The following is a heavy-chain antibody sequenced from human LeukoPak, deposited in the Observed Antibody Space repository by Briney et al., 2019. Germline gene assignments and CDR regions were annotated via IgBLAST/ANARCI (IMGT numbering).Heavy chain of an antibody. CDR2: IIPILGIA. V-gene: IGHV1-69*04. CDR3: ARDRKSSGYYYVSYYFDY. D-gene: IGHD3-22*01. J-gene: IGHJ4*02. CDR1: GGTFSSYA. Sequence: ASVTVSCKASGGTFSSYAISWVRQAPGQGLEWMGRIIPILGIANYAQKFQGRVTITADKSTSTAYMELSSLRSEDTAVYYCARDRKSSGYYYVSYYFDYWGQGTLVTVSS.